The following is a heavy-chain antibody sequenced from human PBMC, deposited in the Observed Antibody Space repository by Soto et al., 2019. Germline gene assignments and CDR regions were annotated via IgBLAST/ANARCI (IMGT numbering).Heavy chain of an antibody. V-gene: IGHV1-69*06. CDR2: IIPIFGTA. J-gene: IGHJ3*02. CDR3: ARDRYDSSGTRSFAI. CDR1: GCTFSSYA. Sequence: ASVKVSCKACGCTFSSYAISWVRQAPGQGLEWMGGIIPIFGTANYAQKFQGRVTITADKSTSTAYMELSSLRSEDTAVYYCARDRYDSSGTRSFAIGAHGTMVPVSS. D-gene: IGHD3-22*01.